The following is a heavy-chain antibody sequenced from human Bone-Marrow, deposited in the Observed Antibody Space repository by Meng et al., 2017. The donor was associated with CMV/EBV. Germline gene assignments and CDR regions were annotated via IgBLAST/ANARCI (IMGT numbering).Heavy chain of an antibody. V-gene: IGHV3-21*01. D-gene: IGHD3-10*01. J-gene: IGHJ6*02. Sequence: GGSLRLSCVDPGPESSLSYYSVNWVRLTPGKGLEWVSYIGGVFNYVYYADSVKGRFTTSRDRADDTVYLDMTSLRVEDTGVYYCARLREELGAQVVGAPRKDYYGMDVWGPGTTVTVSS. CDR3: ARLREELGAQVVGAPRKDYYGMDV. CDR2: IGGVFNYV. CDR1: GPESSLSYYS.